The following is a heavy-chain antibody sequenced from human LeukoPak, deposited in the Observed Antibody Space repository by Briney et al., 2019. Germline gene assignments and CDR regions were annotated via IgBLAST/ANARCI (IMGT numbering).Heavy chain of an antibody. CDR2: ISGSDAGT. D-gene: IGHD3-22*01. J-gene: IGHJ5*02. CDR3: ARQGFDSSGSYPPRP. V-gene: IGHV3-23*01. CDR1: GFTFNNYA. Sequence: GGSLRLSCAASGFTFNNYAMSWVRQAPGKGLEWVSAISGSDAGTYYADSVKGRFTISRDDSKNTAYLQMNSLKTEDTAVYYCARQGFDSSGSYPPRPWGRGTLVTVSS.